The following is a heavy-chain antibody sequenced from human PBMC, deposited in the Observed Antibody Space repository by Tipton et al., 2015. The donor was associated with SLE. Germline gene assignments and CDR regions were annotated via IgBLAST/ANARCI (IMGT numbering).Heavy chain of an antibody. Sequence: TLSLTCAVYGGSFSGYYWSWIRQPPGKGLEWIGEINHSGSTSYNPSLKSRVTISVDTSKNQFSLKLSSVTAADTSVYYCVGSTAGGFFDYWGQGTLVTVSS. J-gene: IGHJ4*02. CDR1: GGSFSGYY. V-gene: IGHV4-34*01. CDR3: VGSTAGGFFDY. CDR2: INHSGST. D-gene: IGHD2-2*01.